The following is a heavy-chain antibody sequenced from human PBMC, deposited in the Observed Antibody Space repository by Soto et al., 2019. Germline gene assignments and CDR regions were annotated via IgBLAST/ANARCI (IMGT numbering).Heavy chain of an antibody. V-gene: IGHV1-8*01. CDR3: ARGYCSSTSCYDWFDP. D-gene: IGHD2-2*01. J-gene: IGHJ5*02. CDR1: GYTFTSYD. CDR2: MNPNSGNT. Sequence: ASVKVSCKASGYTFTSYDINWVRRATGQGLEWMGWMNPNSGNTGYAQKFQGRVTMTRNTSISTAYMELSSLRSEDTAVYYCARGYCSSTSCYDWFDPWGQGTLVTVSS.